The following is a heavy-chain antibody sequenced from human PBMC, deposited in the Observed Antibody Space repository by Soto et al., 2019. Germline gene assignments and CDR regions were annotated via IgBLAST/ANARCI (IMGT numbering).Heavy chain of an antibody. CDR1: GFTFSSYA. Sequence: EVQLLESGGGLVQPGGSLRLSCAASGFTFSSYAMSWVRQAPGKGLEWISAVSGSDGSTYCADSVKGRFTISRDNSKNTLYLQMSSLRGEDTAVYYCAKDGGSGYDAFDIWGQGTMVTVSS. V-gene: IGHV3-23*01. CDR3: AKDGGSGYDAFDI. CDR2: VSGSDGST. J-gene: IGHJ3*02. D-gene: IGHD3-16*01.